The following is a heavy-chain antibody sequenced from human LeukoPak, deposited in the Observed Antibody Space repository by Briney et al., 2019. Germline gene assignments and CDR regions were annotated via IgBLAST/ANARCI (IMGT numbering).Heavy chain of an antibody. CDR1: GDSISSSTYY. V-gene: IGHV4-39*01. CDR3: ARHGYSTTKSFDF. CDR2: IYHSGST. Sequence: SETLSLTCTVSGDSISSSTYYWGWIRQPPGEGLEWIGSIYHSGSTYYNPSLKSRVTISVDTSKNQFSLNLNSVTAADTAIYYCARHGYSTTKSFDFWGQGTLVTVSS. D-gene: IGHD6-13*01. J-gene: IGHJ4*02.